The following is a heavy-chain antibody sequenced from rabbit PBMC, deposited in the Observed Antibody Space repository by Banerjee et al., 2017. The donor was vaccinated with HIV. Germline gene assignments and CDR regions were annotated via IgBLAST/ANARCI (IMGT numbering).Heavy chain of an antibody. CDR1: RFSFTNYY. J-gene: IGHJ4*01. Sequence: QSLEESGGDLVKPGASLTLTCTASRFSFTNYYMCWVRQAPGKGLEWIGCIYGGFSNSTYYASRAKGRFTISKTSSTTVTLQMTSLTAADTATYFCARIDYTYGYAGYAYATWYYFNLWGPGTLVTVS. CDR2: IYGGFSNST. CDR3: ARIDYTYGYAGYAYATWYYFNL. V-gene: IGHV1S40*01. D-gene: IGHD6-1*01.